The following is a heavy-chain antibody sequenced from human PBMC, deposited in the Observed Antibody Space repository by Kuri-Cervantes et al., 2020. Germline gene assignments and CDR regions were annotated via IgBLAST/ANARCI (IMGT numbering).Heavy chain of an antibody. V-gene: IGHV4-34*01. CDR1: GGSFSGYY. J-gene: IGHJ5*02. CDR2: INHSGST. D-gene: IGHD3-3*01. Sequence: ESLKISCAVYGGSFSGYYWSWIRQPPGKGLEWIGEINHSGSTNYNPSLKSRVTISVDKSKNQFSLKLSSVTAADTAVYYCARALYYNFWSGYYTVDWFDPWGQGTLVTVSS. CDR3: ARALYYNFWSGYYTVDWFDP.